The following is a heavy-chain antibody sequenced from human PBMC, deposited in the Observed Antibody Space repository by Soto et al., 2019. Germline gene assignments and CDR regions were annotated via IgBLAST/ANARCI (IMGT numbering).Heavy chain of an antibody. CDR1: GGTFSNYA. V-gene: IGHV1-69*01. J-gene: IGHJ5*02. D-gene: IGHD6-13*01. CDR3: ARDNPYTNSFGNWFGP. CDR2: IIPVFGTV. Sequence: QVRLVQSGAEVKKPGSSVKVSCKASGGTFSNYAITWLRLAPGQGLEWLGGIIPVFGTVNYAQKFQCRVTITADESTSTAYMELNRLRSEDTAVYYCARDNPYTNSFGNWFGPWGQGTLVIVS.